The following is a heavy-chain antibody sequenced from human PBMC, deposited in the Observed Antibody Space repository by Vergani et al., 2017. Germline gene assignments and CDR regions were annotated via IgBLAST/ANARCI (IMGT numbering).Heavy chain of an antibody. V-gene: IGHV4-59*01. CDR3: AKERGDYYYGSVSYYNVEGGYYYYYMDV. D-gene: IGHD3-10*01. CDR2: IYYSGST. Sequence: QVQLQESGPGLVKPSETLSLTCTVSGGSISSYYWSWIRQPPGKGLEWIGYIYYSGSTNYNPSLKSRVTLAVDTAQNQFSLKLSSVTAADTAVFYCAKERGDYYYGSVSYYNVEGGYYYYYMDVWGKGTTVTVSS. J-gene: IGHJ6*03. CDR1: GGSISSYY.